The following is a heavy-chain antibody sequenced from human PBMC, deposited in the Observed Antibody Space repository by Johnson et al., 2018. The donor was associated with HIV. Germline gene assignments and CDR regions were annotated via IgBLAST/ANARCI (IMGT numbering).Heavy chain of an antibody. J-gene: IGHJ3*02. CDR3: ARVVRLGYCSCGSCYGDALDI. CDR1: GFSFSSYD. D-gene: IGHD2-15*01. V-gene: IGHV3-20*04. CDR2: INWNGGST. Sequence: VQLVESGGGLVQPGGSLRLSCAASGFSFSSYDMHWVRQLRGKGLEWVSGINWNGGSTGYADSVKGRFTISRDNAKNSLYLQMNSLRAEDTALYYCARVVRLGYCSCGSCYGDALDIWGQGTMVTVSS.